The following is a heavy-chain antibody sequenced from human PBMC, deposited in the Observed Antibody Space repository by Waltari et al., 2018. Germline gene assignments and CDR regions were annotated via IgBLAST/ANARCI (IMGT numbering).Heavy chain of an antibody. V-gene: IGHV3-30*18. D-gene: IGHD3-22*01. CDR3: AKTEDSSGSV. CDR1: GFTFSSYG. CDR2: IGFEGSNI. Sequence: QMQLVESGGGVVQPGRSLRLSCAASGFTFSSYGMHWVRQAPGKGLELLAVIGFEGSNIHYGESLKGRFTISRDNSKNTVYLQMNSLKVDDTAVYYCAKTEDSSGSVWGQGSLVTVSS. J-gene: IGHJ4*02.